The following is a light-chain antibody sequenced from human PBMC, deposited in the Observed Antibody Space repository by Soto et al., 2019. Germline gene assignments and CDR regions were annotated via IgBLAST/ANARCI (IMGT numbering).Light chain of an antibody. V-gene: IGLV1-51*01. CDR1: SSSIGSNY. Sequence: QSVLTQPPSVSAAPGQMVTISCSGSSSSIGSNYVSWYQQVPGTAPKLLIYENNKRPSGIPDRFSGSKSGTSATLGIAGLQTGDEADYYCGTWDSSLSVYVFGNGTKVTVL. J-gene: IGLJ1*01. CDR3: GTWDSSLSVYV. CDR2: ENN.